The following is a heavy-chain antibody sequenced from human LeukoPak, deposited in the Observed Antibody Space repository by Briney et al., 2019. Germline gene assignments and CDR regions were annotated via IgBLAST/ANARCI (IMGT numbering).Heavy chain of an antibody. CDR1: GGTFSSYA. D-gene: IGHD3-22*01. Sequence: SVKVSCKASGGTFSSYAISWVRQAPGQGLEWMGGIIPIFGTANYAQKFQGRVTITTDESTSTAYMELSSLRSEDTAVYYCARGKGSANYYDSSGYYSWFDPWGQGTLVTVSS. CDR2: IIPIFGTA. J-gene: IGHJ5*02. V-gene: IGHV1-69*05. CDR3: ARGKGSANYYDSSGYYSWFDP.